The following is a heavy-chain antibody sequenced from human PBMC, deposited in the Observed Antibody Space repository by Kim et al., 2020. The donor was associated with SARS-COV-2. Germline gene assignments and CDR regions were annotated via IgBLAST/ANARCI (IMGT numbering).Heavy chain of an antibody. Sequence: SETLSLTCAVYGGSFSGYYWGWIRQPPGKEWGGIGETTHGGTPNNNPSLKGRVTLSANTSKNQFSLGCNFVTAAYTALYCVAGAPFPRGLLAYCGQG. D-gene: IGHD1-26*01. J-gene: IGHJ4*02. V-gene: IGHV4-34*03. CDR1: GGSFSGYY. CDR3: AGAPFPRGLLAY. CDR2: TTHGGTP.